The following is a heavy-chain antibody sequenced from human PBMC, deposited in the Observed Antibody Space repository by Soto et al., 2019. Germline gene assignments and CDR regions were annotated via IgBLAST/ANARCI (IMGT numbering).Heavy chain of an antibody. J-gene: IGHJ4*02. CDR1: GYTFTSYY. Sequence: ASVKVSCKASGYTFTSYYMHWVRQAPGQGLEWMGIINPSGGSTSYAQKFQGRVTMTRDTSTSTVYMELSSLRSEDTAVYYCARDLNAWYYYDSSGYSPVDYWGQGTLVTVSS. V-gene: IGHV1-46*01. CDR3: ARDLNAWYYYDSSGYSPVDY. CDR2: INPSGGST. D-gene: IGHD3-22*01.